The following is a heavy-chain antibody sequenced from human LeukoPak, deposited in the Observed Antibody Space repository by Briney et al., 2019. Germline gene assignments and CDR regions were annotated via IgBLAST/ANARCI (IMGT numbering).Heavy chain of an antibody. CDR3: ARDRGTTSSAGYYFDT. V-gene: IGHV3-33*01. J-gene: IGHJ4*02. Sequence: GGSLRLSCAASGFTFSSFDMHWVRQAPGKGLEWVAIIWYDGSDKYYADSVKGRFTVSRDNSKNTLHLQVNSLRAEDTAVYYCARDRGTTSSAGYYFDTWGQGALVTVSS. CDR1: GFTFSSFD. D-gene: IGHD6-6*01. CDR2: IWYDGSDK.